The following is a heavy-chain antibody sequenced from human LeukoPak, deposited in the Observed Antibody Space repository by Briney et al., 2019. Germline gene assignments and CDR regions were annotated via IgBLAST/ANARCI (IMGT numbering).Heavy chain of an antibody. V-gene: IGHV3-64*01. Sequence: PGGSLRLSCAASGFTFSSYAMHWVRQAPGKGLEYVSAISSNGGSTYYANSVKGRFTISRDNSKNTLYLQMNSLRAEDTAVYYCAKGRARITMIVVDWFDPWGQGTLVTVSS. D-gene: IGHD3-22*01. J-gene: IGHJ5*02. CDR1: GFTFSSYA. CDR2: ISSNGGST. CDR3: AKGRARITMIVVDWFDP.